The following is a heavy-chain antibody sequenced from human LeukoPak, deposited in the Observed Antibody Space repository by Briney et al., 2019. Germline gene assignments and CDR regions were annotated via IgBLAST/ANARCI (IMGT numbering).Heavy chain of an antibody. CDR2: ISGSGVST. CDR3: AKGWYPDY. V-gene: IGHV3-23*01. J-gene: IGHJ4*02. CDR1: GFTFGNYA. Sequence: GGSLRLSCASTGFTFGNYAMSWVRQAPGKGLEWVSAISGSGVSTYYADSVKGRFTISRDNSKNTLHLQMNSLRAEDTAVYYCAKGWYPDYWGQGTLVTVSS. D-gene: IGHD2-15*01.